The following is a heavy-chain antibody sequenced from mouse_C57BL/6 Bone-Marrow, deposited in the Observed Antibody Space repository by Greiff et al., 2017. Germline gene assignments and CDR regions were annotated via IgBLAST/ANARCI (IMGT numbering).Heavy chain of an antibody. CDR3: ARGGYYYGSSSYFDY. D-gene: IGHD1-1*01. Sequence: QVQLQQSGAELARPGASVKLSCKASGYTFTSYGLSWVKQRTGQGLEWIGEIYPRSGNTYYNEKFKGKATLTAEKSSSTAYMELRSLTSEDSAVYFCARGGYYYGSSSYFDYWGQGTTLTVSS. CDR1: GYTFTSYG. CDR2: IYPRSGNT. V-gene: IGHV1-81*01. J-gene: IGHJ2*01.